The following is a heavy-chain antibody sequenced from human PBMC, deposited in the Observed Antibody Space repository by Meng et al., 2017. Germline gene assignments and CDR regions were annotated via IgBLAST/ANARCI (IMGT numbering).Heavy chain of an antibody. CDR1: GYTLTELS. CDR2: FDPEDGET. D-gene: IGHD6-19*01. CDR3: ATDFWTSPGIAVAGTREPDAFDI. V-gene: IGHV1-24*01. J-gene: IGHJ3*02. Sequence: ASVTVSCKVSGYTLTELSMHWVRQAPGKALEWMGGFDPEDGETIYAQKFQGRVTMTEDTSTDTAYMELSSLRSEDTAVYYCATDFWTSPGIAVAGTREPDAFDIWGQGTMVTVSS.